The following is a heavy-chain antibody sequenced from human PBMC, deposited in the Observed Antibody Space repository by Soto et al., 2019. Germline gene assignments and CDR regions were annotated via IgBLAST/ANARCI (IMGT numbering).Heavy chain of an antibody. CDR1: GGTFSSYA. Sequence: QVQLVQSGAEVKKPGSSVKVSCKASGGTFSSYAISWVRQAPGQGLECMGGIIPIFGTANSAQKFQGRVTITADKSTSTAYMELSSLRSEDTAVYYCARDVYYYDSSGLSWFDPWGQGTLVTVSS. J-gene: IGHJ5*02. CDR3: ARDVYYYDSSGLSWFDP. V-gene: IGHV1-69*06. D-gene: IGHD3-22*01. CDR2: IIPIFGTA.